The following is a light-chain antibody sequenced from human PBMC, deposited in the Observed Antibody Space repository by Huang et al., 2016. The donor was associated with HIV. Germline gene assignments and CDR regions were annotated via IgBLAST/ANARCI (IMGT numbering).Light chain of an antibody. CDR3: QQSYSALSS. CDR1: QSISTC. V-gene: IGKV1-39*01. Sequence: IQMTQSPTSLSASVGDRVSITCRASQSISTCLNWYQQKPGKAPKLLISSASSLHSGVPSRFSGSGSGTDFTLTIKGLQLDDFATYYCQQSYSALSSFGPGTRL. CDR2: SAS. J-gene: IGKJ5*01.